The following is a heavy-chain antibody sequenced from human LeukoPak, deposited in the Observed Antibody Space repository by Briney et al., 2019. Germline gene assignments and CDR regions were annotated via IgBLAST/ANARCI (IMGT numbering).Heavy chain of an antibody. CDR2: IYDGGIT. D-gene: IGHD3-22*01. CDR1: GFTVSTKF. Sequence: GGSLGLSCAASGFTVSTKFMSWVRQAPGKGLEWVSVIYDGGITYYADSVKGRFTISGDNSKNMLFLQMNSLRAEDTAVYYCARFYDTSGYLDCWGQGTLVTVSS. CDR3: ARFYDTSGYLDC. V-gene: IGHV3-66*01. J-gene: IGHJ4*02.